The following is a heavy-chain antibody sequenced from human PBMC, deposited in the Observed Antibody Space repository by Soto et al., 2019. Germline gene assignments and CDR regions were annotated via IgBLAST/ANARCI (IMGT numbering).Heavy chain of an antibody. CDR2: INHSGST. CDR3: ARAITIFGVVTSVPLYHYVMDV. V-gene: IGHV4-34*01. CDR1: GGSFSGYY. J-gene: IGHJ6*02. Sequence: PSETLSLTCAVYGGSFSGYYWSWIRQPPGKGLEWIGEINHSGSTNYNPSLKSRVTISVDTSKNQFSLKLSSVTAADTAVYYCARAITIFGVVTSVPLYHYVMDVWGQGTTVTVSS. D-gene: IGHD3-3*01.